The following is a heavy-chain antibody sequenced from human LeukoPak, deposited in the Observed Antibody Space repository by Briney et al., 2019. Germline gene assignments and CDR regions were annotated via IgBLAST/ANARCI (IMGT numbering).Heavy chain of an antibody. CDR3: VRSLDY. CDR2: IACSDGFT. Sequence: GGSLRLSCAASGFPFSSYAMNWVRQAPGKGLEWVSVIACSDGFTQYADSVKGRFTISRDNSKNTVYLQMNRLRVEDTALYYCVRSLDYWGQGTLVTVSS. V-gene: IGHV3-23*01. J-gene: IGHJ4*02. CDR1: GFPFSSYA.